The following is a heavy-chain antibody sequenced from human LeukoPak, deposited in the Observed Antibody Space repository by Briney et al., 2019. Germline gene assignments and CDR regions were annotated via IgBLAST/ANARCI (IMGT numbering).Heavy chain of an antibody. Sequence: GGSLRLSCAASGFTFSSYGMHWVRQAPGKGLEWVAFIRYDGSNKYYADSVKGRFTISRDNSKNTLYLQMNSLRAEDTAVYYCAKAGDCSSTSCPAGYWGQGTLVTVSS. J-gene: IGHJ4*02. CDR2: IRYDGSNK. CDR1: GFTFSSYG. CDR3: AKAGDCSSTSCPAGY. D-gene: IGHD2-2*01. V-gene: IGHV3-30*02.